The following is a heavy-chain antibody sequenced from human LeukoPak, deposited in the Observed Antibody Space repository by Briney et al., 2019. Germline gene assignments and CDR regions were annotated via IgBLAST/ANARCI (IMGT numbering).Heavy chain of an antibody. CDR1: GLTFSSYA. CDR3: ARDYYYDSSGWEEDHDAFDI. Sequence: TGGSLRLSCAGSGLTFSSYAMHWVRQAPGKGLEYVSGISSNGGSTYHANSVKGRFTISRDNSKNTLYLQMGSLRAEDMAVYYCARDYYYDSSGWEEDHDAFDIWGQGTMVTVSS. J-gene: IGHJ3*02. D-gene: IGHD3-22*01. CDR2: ISSNGGST. V-gene: IGHV3-64*01.